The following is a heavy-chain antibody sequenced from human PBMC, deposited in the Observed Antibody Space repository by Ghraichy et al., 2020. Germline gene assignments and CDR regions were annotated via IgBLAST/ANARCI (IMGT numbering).Heavy chain of an antibody. CDR2: ISYDGSNK. D-gene: IGHD5-12*01. V-gene: IGHV3-30*01. Sequence: GGSLRLSCAASGFTFSSYAMHWVRQAPGKGLEWVAVISYDGSNKYYADSVKGRFTISRDNSKNTLYLQMNSLRAEDTAVYYCARDHRGATRQGMDVWGQGTTVTVSS. CDR1: GFTFSSYA. J-gene: IGHJ6*02. CDR3: ARDHRGATRQGMDV.